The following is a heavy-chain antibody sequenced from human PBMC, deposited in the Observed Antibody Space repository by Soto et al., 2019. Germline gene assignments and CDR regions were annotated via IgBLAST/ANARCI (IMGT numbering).Heavy chain of an antibody. D-gene: IGHD3-22*01. CDR3: ARGYDSSGYLFDY. CDR1: GFTFGSYS. CDR2: ISSSSSYI. V-gene: IGHV3-21*01. Sequence: EVQLVESGGGLVKPGGSLGPSCAASGFTFGSYSMNWVGQAPGKGLEWVSSISSSSSYIYYADSVKGRFTISRDNAKNSLYLQMNSLRAEDTAVYYCARGYDSSGYLFDYWGQGTLVTVSS. J-gene: IGHJ4*02.